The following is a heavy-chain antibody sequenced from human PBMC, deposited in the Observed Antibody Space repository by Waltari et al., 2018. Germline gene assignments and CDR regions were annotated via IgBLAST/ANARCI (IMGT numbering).Heavy chain of an antibody. CDR1: GFTFSSYS. J-gene: IGHJ4*02. CDR2: ISSSSSTI. Sequence: EVQLVESGGGLVQPGGSLRLSCAASGFTFSSYSMNWVRQAPGKELEWVSYISSSSSTIYYADSVKGRFTISRDNAKNSLYLQMNSLRAEDTAVYYCARGKQRLDYWGQGTLVTVSS. CDR3: ARGKQRLDY. V-gene: IGHV3-48*04.